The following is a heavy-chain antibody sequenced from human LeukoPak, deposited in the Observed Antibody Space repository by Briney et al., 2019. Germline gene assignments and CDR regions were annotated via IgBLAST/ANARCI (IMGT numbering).Heavy chain of an antibody. J-gene: IGHJ4*02. D-gene: IGHD5-18*01. V-gene: IGHV3-7*05. CDR1: GFTFSSDW. CDR3: ARSLDTAMAEYYFDY. Sequence: GGSLRLSCAASGFTFSSDWMSWVRQAPGKGLEWVANIKQDGSEKYYVDSVKGRFTISRDNAKNSLYLQMNSLRAEDTAVYYCARSLDTAMAEYYFDYWGQGTLVTVSS. CDR2: IKQDGSEK.